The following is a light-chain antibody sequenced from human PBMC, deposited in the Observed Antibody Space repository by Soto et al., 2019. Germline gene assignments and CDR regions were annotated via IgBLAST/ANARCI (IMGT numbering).Light chain of an antibody. CDR3: SSYTSSSTLEVV. CDR1: SSDVGGYNY. Sequence: QSALTQPASVSGSPGQSITISCTGTSSDVGGYNYVSWYQQHPAKAPKLMIYDVSNRPSGVSNRFSGSKSGNTASLTISGLQAEDDADYYRSSYTSSSTLEVVFGGGTKLTVL. J-gene: IGLJ2*01. V-gene: IGLV2-14*03. CDR2: DVS.